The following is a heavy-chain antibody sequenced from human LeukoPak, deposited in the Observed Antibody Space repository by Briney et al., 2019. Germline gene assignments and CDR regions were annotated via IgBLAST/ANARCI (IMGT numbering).Heavy chain of an antibody. D-gene: IGHD3-10*01. J-gene: IGHJ4*02. V-gene: IGHV1-3*01. CDR3: ARDQGEAYYFDY. Sequence: ASVKVSCKASGYTFTGYYMHWVRQAPGQRLEWMGWINAGNGNTKYSQKFQGRVTITRDTSASTAYMELSSLRSEDTAVYYCARDQGEAYYFDYWGQGTLVTVSS. CDR1: GYTFTGYY. CDR2: INAGNGNT.